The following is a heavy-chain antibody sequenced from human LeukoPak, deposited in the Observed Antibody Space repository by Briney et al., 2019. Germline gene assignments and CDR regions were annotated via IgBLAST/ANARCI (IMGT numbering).Heavy chain of an antibody. CDR2: IRYDGSNM. J-gene: IGHJ4*02. CDR1: GFTFSTYG. V-gene: IGHV3-30*02. D-gene: IGHD1-7*01. Sequence: GGALRLSCVASGFTFSTYGMHWVRQAPGKGLEWVASIRYDGSNMYYADSVKGRFTVSRDNSKNTLYLHMNSLRPEDTAVYYCANWNYETAYWGQGTLVAVSS. CDR3: ANWNYETAY.